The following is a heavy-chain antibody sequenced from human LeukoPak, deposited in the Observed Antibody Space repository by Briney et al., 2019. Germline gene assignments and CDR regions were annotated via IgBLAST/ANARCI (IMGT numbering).Heavy chain of an antibody. CDR2: ISSIGSTI. Sequence: GGSLRLSCAASGFTFSSYEMNWVRQAPGKGLEWVSYISSIGSTIYYADSLKCGFTISSDNVQNSLYLQVNTLRDEDTDVYYCARGGPAYYDILTGYYPYGMEVWGQGTTVTVSS. CDR1: GFTFSSYE. V-gene: IGHV3-48*03. J-gene: IGHJ6*02. CDR3: ARGGPAYYDILTGYYPYGMEV. D-gene: IGHD3-9*01.